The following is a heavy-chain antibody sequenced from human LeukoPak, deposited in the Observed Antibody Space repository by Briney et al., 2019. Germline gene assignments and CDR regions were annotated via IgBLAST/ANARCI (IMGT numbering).Heavy chain of an antibody. J-gene: IGHJ4*02. CDR2: ISSSSSTI. D-gene: IGHD1-26*01. V-gene: IGHV3-48*01. CDR1: EFTFSSYI. Sequence: PGGSLRLSCEASEFTFSSYIMNWVRQAPGKGLEWVSYISSSSSTIYYAESVKGRFTISRDNAKNSLYLQMNSLRVEDTAVYYCARSRGNSGSYPLDYWGQGTLVTVSS. CDR3: ARSRGNSGSYPLDY.